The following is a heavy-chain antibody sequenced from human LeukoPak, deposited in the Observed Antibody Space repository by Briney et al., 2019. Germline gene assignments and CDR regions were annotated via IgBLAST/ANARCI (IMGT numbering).Heavy chain of an antibody. V-gene: IGHV3-23*01. CDR3: ARDFKGSYYFDY. CDR1: GFTFSSYA. Sequence: GGSLRLSCAASGFTFSSYAMSWVRQAPGKGLEWVSGIGSSSISTYYTDSVKGRFTISRDNSKNTLYLQMNSLRAEDTAVYYCARDFKGSYYFDYWGQGTLVTVSS. CDR2: IGSSSIST. J-gene: IGHJ4*02.